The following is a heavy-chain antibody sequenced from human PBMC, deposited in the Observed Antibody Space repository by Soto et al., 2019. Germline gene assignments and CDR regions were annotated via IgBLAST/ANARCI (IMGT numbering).Heavy chain of an antibody. CDR3: AKDDNPSYGDYQPNYYYYYAMDV. V-gene: IGHV3-30*18. J-gene: IGHJ6*02. CDR2: ISYDGSNK. Sequence: GGSLRLSCAASGFTFSSYGMHWVRQAPGKGLEWVAVISYDGSNKYYADSVKGRFTISRDNSKNTLYLQMNSLRAEDTAVYYCAKDDNPSYGDYQPNYYYYYAMDVWGQGTTVTVSS. CDR1: GFTFSSYG. D-gene: IGHD4-17*01.